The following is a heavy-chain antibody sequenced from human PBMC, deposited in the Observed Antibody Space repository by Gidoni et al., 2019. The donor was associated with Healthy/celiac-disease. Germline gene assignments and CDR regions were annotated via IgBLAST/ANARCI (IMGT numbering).Heavy chain of an antibody. V-gene: IGHV4-39*01. Sequence: QLQLQESGPGLVKPSETLSLTCTVSGGSISSSSYYWGWIRQPPGKGLEWIGSIYYSGSTYYNPSLKSRVTISVDTSKNQFSLKLSSVTAADTAVYYCARQEGDYPFDYWGQGTLVTVSS. J-gene: IGHJ4*02. CDR3: ARQEGDYPFDY. CDR1: GGSISSSSYY. CDR2: IYYSGST. D-gene: IGHD3-16*01.